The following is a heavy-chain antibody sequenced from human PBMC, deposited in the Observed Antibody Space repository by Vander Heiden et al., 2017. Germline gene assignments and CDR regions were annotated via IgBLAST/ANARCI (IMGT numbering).Heavy chain of an antibody. Sequence: EVQLLESGGGLVQPGGSLRLSCAASGFTFSSYAMGWVRQAPGKGLEWVSAISGSGGSTYYADSVKGRFTISRDNSKNTLYLQMNSLRAEDTTVYYCAKNYDFWSGYSLGYFDYWGQGTLVTVSS. CDR3: AKNYDFWSGYSLGYFDY. CDR1: GFTFSSYA. J-gene: IGHJ4*02. D-gene: IGHD3-3*01. V-gene: IGHV3-23*01. CDR2: ISGSGGST.